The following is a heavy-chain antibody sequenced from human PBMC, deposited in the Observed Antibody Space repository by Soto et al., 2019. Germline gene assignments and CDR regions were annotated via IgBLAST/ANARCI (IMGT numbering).Heavy chain of an antibody. V-gene: IGHV3-23*01. D-gene: IGHD2-21*01. CDR3: AKIFIPRTRINVPFNI. Sequence: GGSLRLSCAASGFTFSNYAMSWVRQAPGKGLEWVSVIGGDGGSTYYADSVKGRFTVSRDNSKNTLYLQMDSLRADDTAVYYSAKIFIPRTRINVPFNIGGKGKMVTVPS. J-gene: IGHJ3*02. CDR1: GFTFSNYA. CDR2: IGGDGGST.